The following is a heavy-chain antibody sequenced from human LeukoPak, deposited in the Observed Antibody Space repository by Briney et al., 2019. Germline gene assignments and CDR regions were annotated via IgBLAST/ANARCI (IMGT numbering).Heavy chain of an antibody. J-gene: IGHJ4*02. V-gene: IGHV3-23*01. CDR1: GFTFSSYA. Sequence: PGGSLRLSCAASGFTFSSYAMSWVRQAPGKGLKWVSASSGSGGSTYYADSVKGRFTISRDNSKNTLYLQMNSLRAEDTAVYYCARSKEFDWLDYWGQGTLVTVSS. CDR3: ARSKEFDWLDY. CDR2: SSGSGGST. D-gene: IGHD3-9*01.